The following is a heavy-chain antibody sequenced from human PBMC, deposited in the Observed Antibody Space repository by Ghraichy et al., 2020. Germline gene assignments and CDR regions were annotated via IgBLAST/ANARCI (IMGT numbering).Heavy chain of an antibody. J-gene: IGHJ3*02. CDR1: GFTFSSYS. D-gene: IGHD2-15*01. CDR3: ARVRTCSGYAFDI. V-gene: IGHV3-48*01. Sequence: GGSLRLSCAASGFTFSSYSMNWVRQAPGKGLEWVSYISSSIVTIYYADSVKGRFTISRDNAKNSLSLQMNSLRVEDTAVYYCARVRTCSGYAFDIWGKGTMVTVSS. CDR2: ISSSIVTI.